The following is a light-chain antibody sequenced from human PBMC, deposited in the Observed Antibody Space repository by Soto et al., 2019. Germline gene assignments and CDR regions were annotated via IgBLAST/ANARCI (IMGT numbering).Light chain of an antibody. V-gene: IGKV1-9*01. CDR3: QQYYSYLIT. CDR1: QGISSY. CDR2: AAS. J-gene: IGKJ5*01. Sequence: DIQLTQSPSFLSASVGDRVTITCRASQGISSYLAWYQQKPGKAPKLLIYAASTLQSGVPSRFSGSGSGTDFTLTISCLQSEYFATYYCQQYYSYLITFGQGTRLEI.